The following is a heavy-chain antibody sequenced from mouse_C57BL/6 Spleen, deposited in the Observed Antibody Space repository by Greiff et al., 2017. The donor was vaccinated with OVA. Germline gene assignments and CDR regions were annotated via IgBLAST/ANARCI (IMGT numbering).Heavy chain of an antibody. Sequence: EVKVVESGGDLVKPGGSLKLSCAASGFTFSSYGMSWVRQTPDKRLEWVATISSGGSYTYYPDSVTGRFTISRDNAKNTLYLQLSSLRAEDTAMYYWARHDDYDVFEEWGQGTTRTVSA. V-gene: IGHV5-6*01. CDR3: ARHDDYDVFEE. CDR1: GFTFSSYG. CDR2: ISSGGSYT. D-gene: IGHD2-4*01. J-gene: IGHJ2*01.